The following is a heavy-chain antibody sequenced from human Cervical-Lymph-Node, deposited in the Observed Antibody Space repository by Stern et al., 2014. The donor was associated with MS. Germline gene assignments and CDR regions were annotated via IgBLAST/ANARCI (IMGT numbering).Heavy chain of an antibody. D-gene: IGHD4-17*01. Sequence: DQLVESGSELKKPGASVKVSCEASGYTFTSFAINWVRQAPGQGLEWMGWNNSNPGNPTYAQGFTGRFVFSLDTSVSTAYLQISSLKAEDTAVYYCARDPHDYGDRFDYWGQGTLVTVSS. V-gene: IGHV7-4-1*02. CDR1: GYTFTSFA. J-gene: IGHJ4*02. CDR2: NNSNPGNP. CDR3: ARDPHDYGDRFDY.